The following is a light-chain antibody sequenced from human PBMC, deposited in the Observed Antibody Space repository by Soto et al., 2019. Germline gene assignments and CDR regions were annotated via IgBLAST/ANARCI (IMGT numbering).Light chain of an antibody. J-gene: IGKJ1*01. V-gene: IGKV3-20*01. CDR3: HQYNGWPRT. CDR1: QSVSSIY. CDR2: DAS. Sequence: IVLSQSPGTLSLSRGEGASLSCRASQSVSSIYLAWYQQKPGQAPRLLIYDASNRATGVPARFSGSGSGTEFTLTITSLQSEDFAVYYCHQYNGWPRTFCQGTKVDIK.